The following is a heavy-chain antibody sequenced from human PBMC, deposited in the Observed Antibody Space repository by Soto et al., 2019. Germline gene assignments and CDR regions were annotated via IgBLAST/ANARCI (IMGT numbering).Heavy chain of an antibody. CDR1: GFTFSSYG. J-gene: IGHJ4*02. CDR3: ARNSLPAEIPGGALGY. Sequence: QVQLVESGGGVVQPGRSLRLSCAASGFTFSSYGMHWVRQAPGKWLEWVAVIWYDGSNKYYADSVYGRFTISRHNSKNTRYLQMTSLRAEDTAVYYCARNSLPAEIPGGALGYWGQGTLVIVST. V-gene: IGHV3-33*01. D-gene: IGHD2-2*02. CDR2: IWYDGSNK.